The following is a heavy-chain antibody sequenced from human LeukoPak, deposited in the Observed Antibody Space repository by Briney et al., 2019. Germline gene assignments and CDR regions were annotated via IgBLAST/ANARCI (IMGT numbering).Heavy chain of an antibody. J-gene: IGHJ5*02. CDR3: AKATTMVRGFDP. CDR2: ISGSGGST. D-gene: IGHD3-10*01. V-gene: IGHV3-23*01. Sequence: GGSLRLPCAASGFTFSSYAMSWVRQAPGKGLEWVSAISGSGGSTYYADSVKGRFTISRDNSKNTLYLQMNSLRAEDTAVYYCAKATTMVRGFDPWGQGTLVTVSS. CDR1: GFTFSSYA.